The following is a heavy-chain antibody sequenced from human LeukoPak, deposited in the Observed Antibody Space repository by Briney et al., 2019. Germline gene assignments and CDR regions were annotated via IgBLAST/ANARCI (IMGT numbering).Heavy chain of an antibody. Sequence: GRSLRPACAASASTFSGDWMSSVRQAPGEGRGWVAKIKQDGSEKYYVDSVKGRFTSSRDNAKNSLYLQMNSLRVEDMAVYYCARPAIMMATIPTGAFDIWGQGTMVTVSS. CDR2: IKQDGSEK. J-gene: IGHJ3*02. CDR1: ASTFSGDW. D-gene: IGHD5-24*01. V-gene: IGHV3-7*01. CDR3: ARPAIMMATIPTGAFDI.